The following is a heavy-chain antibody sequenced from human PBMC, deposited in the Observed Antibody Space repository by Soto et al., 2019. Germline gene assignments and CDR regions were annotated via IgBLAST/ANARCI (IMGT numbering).Heavy chain of an antibody. CDR3: ARRSSGQLFDC. Sequence: SQTLSLTCAISGDRVSSNTAAWTWIRRSPSRGLEWLGRTYYRSKWYNDYAVSVKGRITITPDTSRNQFSLQLNSVTPDDTAVYYCARRSSGQLFDCWGQGTLVTVSS. CDR2: TYYRSKWYN. D-gene: IGHD6-19*01. V-gene: IGHV6-1*01. J-gene: IGHJ4*02. CDR1: GDRVSSNTAA.